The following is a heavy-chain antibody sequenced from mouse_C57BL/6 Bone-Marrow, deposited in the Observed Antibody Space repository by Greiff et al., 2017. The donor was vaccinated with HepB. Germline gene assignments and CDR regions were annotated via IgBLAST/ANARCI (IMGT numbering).Heavy chain of an antibody. Sequence: DVKLQESGPGLVKPSQSLSLTCSVTGYSITSGYYWNWIRQFPGNKLEWMGYISYDGSNNYNPSLKNRISITRDTSKNQFFLKLNSVTTEDTATYYCARWLAGFAYWGQGTLVTVSA. V-gene: IGHV3-6*01. CDR1: GYSITSGYY. D-gene: IGHD2-2*01. CDR2: ISYDGSN. J-gene: IGHJ3*01. CDR3: ARWLAGFAY.